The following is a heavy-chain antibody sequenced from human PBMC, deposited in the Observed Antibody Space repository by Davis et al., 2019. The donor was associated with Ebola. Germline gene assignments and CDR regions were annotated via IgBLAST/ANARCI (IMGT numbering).Heavy chain of an antibody. D-gene: IGHD6-19*01. CDR3: ARVSVAGDIDY. CDR2: IWYDGSNK. V-gene: IGHV3-33*01. Sequence: SCKASGYTFTSYYMHWVRQAPGKGLEWVAVIWYDGSNKYYADSVKGRFTISRDNSKNTLYLQMNSLRAEDTAVYYCARVSVAGDIDYWGQGTLVTVSS. CDR1: GYTFTSYY. J-gene: IGHJ4*02.